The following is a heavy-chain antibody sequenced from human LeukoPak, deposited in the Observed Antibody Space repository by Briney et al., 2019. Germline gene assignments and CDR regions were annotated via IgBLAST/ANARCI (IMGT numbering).Heavy chain of an antibody. Sequence: GASVMLSCKASGYTFTGYWIHWVRQAPRQGFEWMGWINPKNGDTKFAQKFQARVTMTRDTSTNTVYMEVSSLISDDTAVYYCTRGVLPARFASGGQGPLVTVSS. CDR1: GYTFTGYW. V-gene: IGHV1-2*02. D-gene: IGHD2-2*01. CDR3: TRGVLPARFAS. CDR2: INPKNGDT. J-gene: IGHJ5*01.